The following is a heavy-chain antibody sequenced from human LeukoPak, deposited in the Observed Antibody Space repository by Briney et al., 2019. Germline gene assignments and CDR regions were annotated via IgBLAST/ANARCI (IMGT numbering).Heavy chain of an antibody. V-gene: IGHV4-39*01. J-gene: IGHJ5*02. CDR3: ARQYSSGWPRFDP. CDR1: GGSISSGGYY. D-gene: IGHD6-19*01. Sequence: SETLSLTCTVSGGSISSGGYYWGWIRQPPGKGLEWIGSIYYSGSTYYNPSLKSRVTISVDTFKNQFSLKLTSVTAADAALYYCARQYSSGWPRFDPWGRGTLVTVSS. CDR2: IYYSGST.